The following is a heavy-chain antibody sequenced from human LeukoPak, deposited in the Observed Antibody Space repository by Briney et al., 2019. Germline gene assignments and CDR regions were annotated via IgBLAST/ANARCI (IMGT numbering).Heavy chain of an antibody. V-gene: IGHV3-30-3*01. J-gene: IGHJ6*02. CDR1: GVTLSSYA. CDR3: ARDRVLYFYYGMDV. D-gene: IGHD2-21*01. Sequence: QAGGSLRLSCAASGVTLSSYAMSWARQAPGKGLEWVAVVSYDGSSENYADSVKGRFTISRDNSKNTLYLQMNSLRAEDTAVYYCARDRVLYFYYGMDVWGQGTTVTVSS. CDR2: VSYDGSSE.